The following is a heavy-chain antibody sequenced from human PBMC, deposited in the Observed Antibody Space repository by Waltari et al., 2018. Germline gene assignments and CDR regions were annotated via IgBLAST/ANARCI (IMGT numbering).Heavy chain of an antibody. V-gene: IGHV4-34*01. Sequence: QVQLQQWGAGLLKPSETLSLTCAVYGGSFSGYYWSWIRHPPGKGLGWNGEINHSVSTNYNPSLKSRVTISVDTSKNQFSLKLSSVTAADTAVYYCARGLRNSVVVVPAARRWFDPWGQGTLVTVSS. J-gene: IGHJ5*02. CDR3: ARGLRNSVVVVPAARRWFDP. CDR1: GGSFSGYY. CDR2: INHSVST. D-gene: IGHD2-2*01.